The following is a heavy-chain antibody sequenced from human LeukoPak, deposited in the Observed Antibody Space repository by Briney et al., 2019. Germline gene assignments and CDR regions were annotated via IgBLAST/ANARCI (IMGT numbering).Heavy chain of an antibody. D-gene: IGHD1-26*01. V-gene: IGHV3-30*04. CDR2: ISYDGSNK. J-gene: IGHJ4*02. CDR3: ARDYHLSYDY. CDR1: GFTFSSYA. Sequence: SGGSLRLSCAASGFTFSSYAMHWVRQAPGKGLEWVAVISYDGSNKYYADSVKGRFTISRDNSKNTLYLQMNSLRAEDTAVYYCARDYHLSYDYWGQGTLVTVSS.